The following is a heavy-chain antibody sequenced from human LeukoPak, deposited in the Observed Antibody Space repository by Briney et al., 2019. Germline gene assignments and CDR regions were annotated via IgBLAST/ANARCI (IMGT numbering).Heavy chain of an antibody. CDR3: TRRVPMSHNWFDP. CDR2: IRTKANSYAT. J-gene: IGHJ5*02. D-gene: IGHD3-22*01. CDR1: GFIFSGSA. Sequence: PGGSLRLSCAASGFIFSGSAMHWVRQASGKGLEWVGRIRTKANSYATAYAASVKGRFTISRDDSKNTAYLQMNSLKTEDTAVYYCTRRVPMSHNWFDPWGQGTLVTASS. V-gene: IGHV3-73*01.